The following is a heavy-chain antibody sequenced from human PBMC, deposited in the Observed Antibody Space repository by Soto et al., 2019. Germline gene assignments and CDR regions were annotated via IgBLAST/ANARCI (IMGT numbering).Heavy chain of an antibody. CDR1: GFTFSDYY. Sequence: QVQLVESGGGLVKPGGSLRLSCAASGFTFSDYYMTWIRQAPGKGLEWVSYISNRGSPTYAESVKGRFTVSRDNARNSVYLQMSRPRAEDTAFYYCAKMEYGLYDSDDWCLGTLVTVSS. D-gene: IGHD2-8*01. V-gene: IGHV3-11*01. J-gene: IGHJ4*02. CDR2: ISNRGSPT. CDR3: AKMEYGLYDSDD.